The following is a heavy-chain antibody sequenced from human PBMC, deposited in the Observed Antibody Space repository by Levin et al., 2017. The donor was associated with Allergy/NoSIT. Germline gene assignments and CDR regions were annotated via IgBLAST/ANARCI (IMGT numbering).Heavy chain of an antibody. D-gene: IGHD6-19*01. J-gene: IGHJ4*02. CDR1: GGSISSGGYY. Sequence: QTLSLTCTVSGGSISSGGYYWSWIRQLPGKGLEWIGYIYSSGSTYDNPSLRSRATISVDTSKNQFFLKLTSVTAADTAVYYCARGYVAGTGFDYWGQGTLVTVSS. CDR2: IYSSGST. V-gene: IGHV4-31*03. CDR3: ARGYVAGTGFDY.